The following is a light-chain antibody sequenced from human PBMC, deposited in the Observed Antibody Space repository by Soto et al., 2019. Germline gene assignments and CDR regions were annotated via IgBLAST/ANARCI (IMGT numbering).Light chain of an antibody. CDR2: DAS. CDR3: QQYNSYSGT. Sequence: DIQMTQPPSTLSASVGDRVTITCRASQSISSWLAWYQQKPGKAPKLPIYDASSLESGVPSRFSGSGSGTEFTLTISSLQPDDFATYYCQQYNSYSGTFGQGTKLEIK. J-gene: IGKJ2*02. V-gene: IGKV1-5*01. CDR1: QSISSW.